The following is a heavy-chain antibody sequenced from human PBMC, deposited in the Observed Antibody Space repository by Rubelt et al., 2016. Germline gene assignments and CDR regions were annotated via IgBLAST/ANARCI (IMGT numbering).Heavy chain of an antibody. D-gene: IGHD4-17*01. J-gene: IGHJ4*02. CDR3: ARANHGDYEDY. CDR2: IDAGNGDT. CDR1: GYTFTNYG. V-gene: IGHV1-3*01. Sequence: QVQLVQSGAEVKKPGASVKVSCKASGYTFTNYGMHWVRQAPGQRLEWMGWIDAGNGDTKYSQKLKDRVSITRDASANTAYMELGRLRSEDTAVYYCARANHGDYEDYWGQGTLVTVSS.